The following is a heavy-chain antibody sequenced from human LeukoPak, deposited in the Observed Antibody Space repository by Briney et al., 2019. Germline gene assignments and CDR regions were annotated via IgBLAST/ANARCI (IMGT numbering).Heavy chain of an antibody. CDR3: ASMATTTDY. CDR1: GFIFSSYW. J-gene: IGHJ4*02. Sequence: GGSLRLSCAASGFIFSSYWMTWVRQAPGKGLEWVANIKQDGSEKYYVDSVKGRFTISRGNTKNSLYLQMNSLRAEDTAVYYCASMATTTDYWGQGTLVTVSS. V-gene: IGHV3-7*01. D-gene: IGHD5-24*01. CDR2: IKQDGSEK.